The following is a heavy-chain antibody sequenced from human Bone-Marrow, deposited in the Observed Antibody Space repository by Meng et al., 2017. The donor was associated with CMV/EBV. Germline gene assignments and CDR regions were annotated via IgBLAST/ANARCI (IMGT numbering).Heavy chain of an antibody. V-gene: IGHV4-34*01. Sequence: SETLSLTCAVYGGSFSGYYFNWIRQPPGKGLEWIGEINHSGSTSYNPSLKSRVTISLDTSKNQFSLKLSSVTAADTAVYYCARDIGVGFLSYYYYGMDVWGQGTTVTVYS. D-gene: IGHD2-15*01. J-gene: IGHJ6*01. CDR3: ARDIGVGFLSYYYYGMDV. CDR1: GGSFSGYY. CDR2: INHSGST.